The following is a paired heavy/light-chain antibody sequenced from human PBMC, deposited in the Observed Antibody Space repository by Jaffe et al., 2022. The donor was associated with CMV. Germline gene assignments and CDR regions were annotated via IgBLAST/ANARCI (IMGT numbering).Light chain of an antibody. J-gene: IGKJ5*01. CDR3: QYRTNWVVT. V-gene: IGKV3-11*01. CDR1: QSVSSY. CDR2: DAS. Sequence: EIVLTQSPATLSLSPGERATLSCGASQSVSSYLAWYQHKPGQAPRPLIYDASNRVTGIPARFSGSGSGTDFTLTISSLEPEDFAVYYCQYRTNWVVTFGQGTRVEI.
Heavy chain of an antibody. V-gene: IGHV3-11*01. CDR1: GFSFSDHH. Sequence: QVQLVESGGGLVKPGGSLRLSCAASGFSFSDHHMSWIRQAPGKGLEWVSYISTSGSITYYADSVKGRFTISRDNAKNSLFLQMNSLRAEDTAVYYCARQYSGYDFGEGFGFDIWGQGTMVTVSS. J-gene: IGHJ3*02. D-gene: IGHD5-12*01. CDR3: ARQYSGYDFGEGFGFDI. CDR2: ISTSGSIT.